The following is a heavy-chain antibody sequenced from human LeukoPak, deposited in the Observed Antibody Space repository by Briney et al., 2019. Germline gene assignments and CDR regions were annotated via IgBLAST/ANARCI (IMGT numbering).Heavy chain of an antibody. V-gene: IGHV4-61*08. Sequence: NPSQTLSLTCIVSGVSISSGGYYWSWIRQPPGKGLEWIGYIYYSGSTNYNPSLKSRVTISVDTSKNQFSLKLSSVTAADTAVYYCARHRYDPTAFDYWGQGTLVTVSS. CDR2: IYYSGST. J-gene: IGHJ4*02. D-gene: IGHD5-12*01. CDR1: GVSISSGGYY. CDR3: ARHRYDPTAFDY.